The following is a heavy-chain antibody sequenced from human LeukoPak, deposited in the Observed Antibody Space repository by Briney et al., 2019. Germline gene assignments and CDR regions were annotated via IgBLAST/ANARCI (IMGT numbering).Heavy chain of an antibody. V-gene: IGHV2-5*01. CDR2: IYWNDDK. CDR1: EFSLSTSGVG. J-gene: IGHJ5*02. D-gene: IGHD2-2*01. Sequence: SGPTLLKPTPTLTLTCTFSEFSLSTSGVGVGWIRHPPGKALEWLALIYWNDDKRYSPSLKSRLTITQDTSKNQVVLTMTNMDPVDTATYYCAHRQGGEIVVPAATGANWFDPWGQGTLVTASS. CDR3: AHRQGGEIVVPAATGANWFDP.